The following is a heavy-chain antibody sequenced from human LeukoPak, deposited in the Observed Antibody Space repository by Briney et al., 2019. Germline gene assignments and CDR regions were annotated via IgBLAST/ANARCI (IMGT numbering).Heavy chain of an antibody. CDR1: GGSVSSGRYH. Sequence: SETLSLTCTVSGGSVSSGRYHRSWIRQSPGKGLEWIGYMYYSGSTNYNPSLKSRVTISVDTSKNQFFLKLSSVTAADTAVYYCASGGSYYVLDYWGQGTLVTVSS. J-gene: IGHJ4*01. D-gene: IGHD1-26*01. CDR3: ASGGSYYVLDY. CDR2: MYYSGST. V-gene: IGHV4-61*01.